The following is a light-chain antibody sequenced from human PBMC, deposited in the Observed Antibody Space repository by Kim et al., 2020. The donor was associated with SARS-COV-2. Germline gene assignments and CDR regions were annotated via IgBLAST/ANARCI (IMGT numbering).Light chain of an antibody. V-gene: IGLV3-19*01. J-gene: IGLJ2*01. CDR2: GKN. Sequence: SSELTQDPAVSVALGQTVRITCQGDSLRSYYATWYQQKPGQAPIVVIYGKNNRPSGIPDRFSGSSSGNTASLTITGTQAGDEADYYCNSRDSSDNEVLGG. CDR3: NSRDSSDNEV. CDR1: SLRSYY.